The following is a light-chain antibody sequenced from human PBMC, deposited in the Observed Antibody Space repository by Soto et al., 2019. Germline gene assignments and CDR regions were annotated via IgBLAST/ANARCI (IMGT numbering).Light chain of an antibody. Sequence: QSVLTQPPSASGTPGQRVTISCSGSSSNIGSNYVSWYQHLPGAAPKLLIYRSDQRPSGVPDRFSGSKSGTSASLAISGLRSEDEAADFCAVRDDSLSGHWVFGGGTKLTVL. CDR1: SSNIGSNY. V-gene: IGLV1-47*01. CDR2: RSD. J-gene: IGLJ3*02. CDR3: AVRDDSLSGHWV.